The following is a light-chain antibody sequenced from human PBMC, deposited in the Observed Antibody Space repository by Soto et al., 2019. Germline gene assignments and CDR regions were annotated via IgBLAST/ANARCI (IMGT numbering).Light chain of an antibody. Sequence: IQMTQSPSSLSVSLGDRVTITCRASQSISNYLDWYQQKPGKAPRLLIYATSSLQSGVPSRFSGSGSGTDFTLTISSLQSEDFATYYCQQSCSAPPFTFGQGTRLEIK. CDR1: QSISNY. CDR2: ATS. J-gene: IGKJ5*01. CDR3: QQSCSAPPFT. V-gene: IGKV1-39*01.